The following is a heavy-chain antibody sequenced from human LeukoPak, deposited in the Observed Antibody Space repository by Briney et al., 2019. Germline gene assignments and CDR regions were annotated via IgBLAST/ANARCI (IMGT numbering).Heavy chain of an antibody. J-gene: IGHJ4*02. CDR3: AREETGTYPY. CDR2: MNPDRGNT. Sequence: GASVKVSCKASGYTFTSYDINWVRQATGQGLEWMGWMNPDRGNTGYAQKFQGRVTMTRNTSISTAYMELSSLRSEDTAVYYCAREETGTYPYWGQGTLVTVSS. D-gene: IGHD1-7*01. V-gene: IGHV1-8*01. CDR1: GYTFTSYD.